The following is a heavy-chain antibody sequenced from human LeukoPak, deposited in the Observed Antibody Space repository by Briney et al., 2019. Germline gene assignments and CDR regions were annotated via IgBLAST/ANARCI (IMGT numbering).Heavy chain of an antibody. CDR3: ARDLAWFAFDC. CDR2: INHSGST. V-gene: IGHV4-34*01. Sequence: SETLSFTCAVYSGSFSGYYWSWIRQPPGKGLEWIGEINHSGSTNYNPSLKSRVTISVDTSKNQFSLKLNSVTAADTAVYYCARDLAWFAFDCWGQGTLVTVSS. J-gene: IGHJ4*02. CDR1: SGSFSGYY. D-gene: IGHD3-10*01.